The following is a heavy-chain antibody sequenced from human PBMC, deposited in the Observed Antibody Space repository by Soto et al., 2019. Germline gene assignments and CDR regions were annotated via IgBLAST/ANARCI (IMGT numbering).Heavy chain of an antibody. Sequence: LRVSCAASGFTFSSYAMSWVRQAPGKGLEWVSAISGSGGSTYYSDSVKGRFTISRDNSKNTLYLQMNSLRAEDTAVYYCAKDGARSGWSAFFDYWGQGTLDTVSS. CDR1: GFTFSSYA. CDR3: AKDGARSGWSAFFDY. D-gene: IGHD6-19*01. J-gene: IGHJ4*02. V-gene: IGHV3-23*01. CDR2: ISGSGGST.